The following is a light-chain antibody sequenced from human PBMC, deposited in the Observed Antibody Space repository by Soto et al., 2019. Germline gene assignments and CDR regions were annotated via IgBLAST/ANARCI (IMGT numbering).Light chain of an antibody. V-gene: IGKV1-5*03. CDR2: KAS. Sequence: DIQMTQSPSTLSASVGDRVTITCRASQSISEWLAWYQLKPGKAPTLLIYKASTLESGVPSRFSGSGSETEFTLTISRLEPEDFAVYYCQQHGSSPQTFGQGTKVEIK. J-gene: IGKJ1*01. CDR1: QSISEW. CDR3: QQHGSSPQT.